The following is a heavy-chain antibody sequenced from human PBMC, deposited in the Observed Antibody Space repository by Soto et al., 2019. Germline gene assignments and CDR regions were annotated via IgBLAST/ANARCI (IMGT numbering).Heavy chain of an antibody. J-gene: IGHJ4*02. D-gene: IGHD1-26*01. CDR3: AHRGEWELAFDY. V-gene: IGHV2-5*02. CDR1: GFSLSTSGVG. CDR2: IYWDDDK. Sequence: QITLKESGPTLVKPKQTLTLTCTFSGFSLSTSGVGVGWIRQPPGKALEWLALIYWDDDKRYSPSLKSRLTITKDTSKNQVVLTMTNMDPVDTATYYCAHRGEWELAFDYWGQGTLVTVSS.